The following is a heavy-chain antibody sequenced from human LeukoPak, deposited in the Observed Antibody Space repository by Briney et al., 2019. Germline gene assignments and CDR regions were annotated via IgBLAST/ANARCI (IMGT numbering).Heavy chain of an antibody. J-gene: IGHJ4*02. CDR1: GGSFSGYY. CDR2: LNHSGST. D-gene: IGHD6-19*01. CDR3: ARAVSRQWLVLLREYYFDY. V-gene: IGHV4-34*01. Sequence: SETLSLTCAVYGGSFSGYYWSLIRQPPGQGLELIGELNHSGSTNYNPSLKSRVTISVDTSKNQFSLKLSSVTAADTAVYYCARAVSRQWLVLLREYYFDYWGQGTLVTVSS.